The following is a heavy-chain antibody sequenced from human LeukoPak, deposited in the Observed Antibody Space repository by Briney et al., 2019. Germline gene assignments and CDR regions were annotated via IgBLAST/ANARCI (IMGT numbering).Heavy chain of an antibody. D-gene: IGHD1-26*01. J-gene: IGHJ3*02. CDR3: ARLFGGGSYSGAFDI. CDR1: GGSISSHY. Sequence: SETLSLTCTVSGGSISSHYWSWIRQSPGQGLEWVGYIYHSGTTSYNPSLKSRISISKDTSKTQFSLKLRSVTTADSAVYYCARLFGGGSYSGAFDIWGHGTMVTVSS. CDR2: IYHSGTT. V-gene: IGHV4-59*11.